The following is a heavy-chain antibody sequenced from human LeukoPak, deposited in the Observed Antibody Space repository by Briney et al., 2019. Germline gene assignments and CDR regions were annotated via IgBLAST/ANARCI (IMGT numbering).Heavy chain of an antibody. Sequence: SETLSLTCTVSGVSISGGPYYWSWIRQHPGKGLEWIGSIYHSGSTYYNPSLKSRVTISVDTSKNQFSLKLSSVTAADTAVYYCARGYYSGWRYFDYLGQGTLVTVSS. J-gene: IGHJ4*02. CDR3: ARGYYSGWRYFDY. CDR1: GVSISGGPYY. D-gene: IGHD6-19*01. V-gene: IGHV4-31*03. CDR2: IYHSGST.